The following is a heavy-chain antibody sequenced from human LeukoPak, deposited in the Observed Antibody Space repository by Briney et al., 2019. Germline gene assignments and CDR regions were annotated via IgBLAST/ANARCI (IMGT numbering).Heavy chain of an antibody. D-gene: IGHD5-12*01. Sequence: SETLSLTCTVSGGSISSSSYYWGWIRQPPGKGLEWIGTIYYSGSTYYNLSLKSRVTISVDTSKSQFSLKLSSVTAADTAVYYCARGGGGYSWYFDLWGRGTLVTVSS. CDR2: IYYSGST. V-gene: IGHV4-39*01. CDR1: GGSISSSSYY. J-gene: IGHJ2*01. CDR3: ARGGGGYSWYFDL.